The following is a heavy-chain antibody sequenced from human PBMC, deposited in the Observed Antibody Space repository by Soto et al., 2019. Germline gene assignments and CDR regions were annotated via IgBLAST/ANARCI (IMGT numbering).Heavy chain of an antibody. CDR1: GFTFSSYA. CDR2: ISGSGGST. V-gene: IGHV3-23*01. D-gene: IGHD3-3*01. Sequence: GGSLRLSCAASGFTFSSYAMSWVRQAPGKGLEWVSAISGSGGSTYYADSVKGRFTISRDNSKNTLYLQMNSLRAEDTAVYYCANVAARITIFGVVSWGQGTLVTVSS. CDR3: ANVAARITIFGVVS. J-gene: IGHJ4*02.